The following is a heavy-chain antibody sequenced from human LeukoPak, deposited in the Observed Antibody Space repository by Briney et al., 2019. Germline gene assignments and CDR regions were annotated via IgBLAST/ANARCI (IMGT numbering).Heavy chain of an antibody. D-gene: IGHD3-22*01. CDR1: GFTFSSYG. V-gene: IGHV3-33*01. J-gene: IGHJ6*03. CDR3: ASSRGLLHYYMDV. CDR2: IWYDGSNK. Sequence: PGGSLRLSCAASGFTFSSYGMHWVRQAPGKGLEWVAVIWYDGSNKYYADSVKGRFTISRDNSKNTLYLQMNSLRAEDTAVYYCASSRGLLHYYMDVWGKGTTVTVSS.